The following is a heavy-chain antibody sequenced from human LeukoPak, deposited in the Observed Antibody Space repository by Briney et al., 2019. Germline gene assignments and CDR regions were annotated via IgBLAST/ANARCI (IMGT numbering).Heavy chain of an antibody. CDR1: GFTFSSYG. Sequence: GGSLRLSCAASGFTFSSYGMHWVRQAPGKGLEWVAFIRYDGSNKYYAYSVKGRFTISRDNSKNTLYLQMNSLRAEDTAVYYCAKPELLWFGEFNYDYWGQGALVTVSS. CDR3: AKPELLWFGEFNYDY. J-gene: IGHJ4*02. D-gene: IGHD3-10*01. V-gene: IGHV3-30*02. CDR2: IRYDGSNK.